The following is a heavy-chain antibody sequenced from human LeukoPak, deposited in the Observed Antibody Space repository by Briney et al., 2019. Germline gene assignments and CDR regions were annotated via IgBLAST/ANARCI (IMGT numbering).Heavy chain of an antibody. CDR2: IYISGST. CDR3: ARDSGAFDI. Sequence: PSETLSLTRTVSGGSISSYYWSWIRQPPGKGLEWIGRIYISGSTNYNPSLTSRVTMSVDTSKNQFSLKLSSVTAADTAVYYCARDSGAFDIWGQGTMVTVSS. V-gene: IGHV4-4*07. J-gene: IGHJ3*02. CDR1: GGSISSYY.